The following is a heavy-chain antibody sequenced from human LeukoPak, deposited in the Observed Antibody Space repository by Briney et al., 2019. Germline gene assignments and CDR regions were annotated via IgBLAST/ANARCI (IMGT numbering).Heavy chain of an antibody. CDR2: IRYDGSNK. CDR3: ARDLLNYYYYGMDV. J-gene: IGHJ6*02. Sequence: GGSLRLSCAASGFTFSSYGMHWVRQAPGKGLEWVAIIRYDGSNKYYADSVKGRFTISRDNSKNTLYLQMNSLRAEDTAVYYCARDLLNYYYYGMDVWGQGTTVIVSS. D-gene: IGHD2-15*01. V-gene: IGHV3-33*01. CDR1: GFTFSSYG.